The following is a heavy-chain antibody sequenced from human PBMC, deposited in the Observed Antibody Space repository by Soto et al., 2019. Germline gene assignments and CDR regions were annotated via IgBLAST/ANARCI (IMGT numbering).Heavy chain of an antibody. Sequence: SETLSLTCNVSGGSISNYYWSWIRQPPGKGLEWIGYIHHTGSTNYNPSLKSRVTISVDTSKNQFSLKLSSVTAADTAVYYCTRQWGTDAFDIWGQGTMVTVSS. V-gene: IGHV4-59*08. CDR3: TRQWGTDAFDI. J-gene: IGHJ3*02. CDR1: GGSISNYY. CDR2: IHHTGST. D-gene: IGHD1-1*01.